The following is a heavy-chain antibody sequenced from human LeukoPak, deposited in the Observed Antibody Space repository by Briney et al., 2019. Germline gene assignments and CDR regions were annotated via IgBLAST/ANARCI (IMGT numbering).Heavy chain of an antibody. Sequence: PGGSLRLSCAASGFTFSTYSMKWVRQAPGKGLECISYISSSSGTISYADSVKGRFTISRDNAKNSLYLQMNSLRVEDTAVYYCARGAFLGAFDIWGQGTMVTVSS. CDR2: ISSSSGTI. V-gene: IGHV3-48*04. D-gene: IGHD2-21*01. CDR1: GFTFSTYS. CDR3: ARGAFLGAFDI. J-gene: IGHJ3*02.